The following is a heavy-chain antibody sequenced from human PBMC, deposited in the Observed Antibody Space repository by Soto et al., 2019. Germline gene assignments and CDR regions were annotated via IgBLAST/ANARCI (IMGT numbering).Heavy chain of an antibody. CDR3: ARDLIMATTNDYYYYYGMDV. V-gene: IGHV6-1*01. Sequence: SQTLSLTCAISGDSVSSNSAAWNWIRQSPSRGLEWLGRTYYRSKWYNDYAVSVKSRITINPDTSKNQFSLQLNSVTPEDTAVYYCARDLIMATTNDYYYYYGMDVWGQGTTVTVS. J-gene: IGHJ6*02. CDR1: GDSVSSNSAA. CDR2: TYYRSKWYN. D-gene: IGHD5-12*01.